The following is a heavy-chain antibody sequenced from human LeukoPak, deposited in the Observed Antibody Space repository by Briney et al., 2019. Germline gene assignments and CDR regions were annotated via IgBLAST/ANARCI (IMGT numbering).Heavy chain of an antibody. D-gene: IGHD3-10*01. CDR1: GYTFTSYD. J-gene: IGHJ4*02. CDR3: ARATKNPNYYGSGLGYRPLGY. Sequence: ASVKVSYKASGYTFTSYDINWVRQATGQGLEWMGWMNPNSGNTGYAQKFQGRVTMTRNTSISTAYMELSSLRSEGTAVYYCARATKNPNYYGSGLGYRPLGYWGQGTLVTVSS. CDR2: MNPNSGNT. V-gene: IGHV1-8*01.